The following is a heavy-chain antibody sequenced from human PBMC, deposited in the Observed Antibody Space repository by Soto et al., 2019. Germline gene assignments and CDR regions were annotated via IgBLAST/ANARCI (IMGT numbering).Heavy chain of an antibody. Sequence: SETLSLTCTVSGGSISSGGYYWSWIRQHPGKGLEWIGYIYYSGSTYYNPSLKSRVTISVDTSKNQFSLKLSSVTAADTAVYYCARGTEGYSSSGGNWFDPWGQGTLVTVSS. J-gene: IGHJ5*02. D-gene: IGHD6-6*01. CDR1: GGSISSGGYY. CDR2: IYYSGST. CDR3: ARGTEGYSSSGGNWFDP. V-gene: IGHV4-31*03.